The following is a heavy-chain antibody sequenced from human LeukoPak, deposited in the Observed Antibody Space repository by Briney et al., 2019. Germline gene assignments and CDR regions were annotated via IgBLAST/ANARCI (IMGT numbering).Heavy chain of an antibody. D-gene: IGHD1-26*01. CDR1: GFTFSTYW. J-gene: IGHJ4*02. CDR3: ARDVGGNLDY. V-gene: IGHV3-7*05. Sequence: GGSLRLSCAASGFTFSTYWMAWVRQAPGKGLEWVANIKQDGTQKNYVDSVRGRLIISRDNDKNLLYLQMNSLRAEDTAVYHCARDVGGNLDYWGQGILVTVS. CDR2: IKQDGTQK.